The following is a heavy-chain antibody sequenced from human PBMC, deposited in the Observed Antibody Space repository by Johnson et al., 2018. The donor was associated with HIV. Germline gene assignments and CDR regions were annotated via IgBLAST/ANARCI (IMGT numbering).Heavy chain of an antibody. D-gene: IGHD2-8*01. CDR1: GFTFSDYY. V-gene: IGHV3-11*05. Sequence: QVQLVESGGGLVKPGGSLRLSCAASGFTFSDYYMSWIRQAPGKGLEWVSAIGTAGDTYYAESVKGRFTISRDNAKNSLYLQMNSLRAEDTDLYYLARDTRYCTKGVGRNRDAFDIWGQGTMVTVSS. J-gene: IGHJ3*02. CDR3: ARDTRYCTKGVGRNRDAFDI. CDR2: AIGTAGDT.